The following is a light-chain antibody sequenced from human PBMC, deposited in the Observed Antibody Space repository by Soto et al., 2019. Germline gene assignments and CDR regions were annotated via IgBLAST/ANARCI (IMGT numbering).Light chain of an antibody. CDR3: CSYAGRRYV. J-gene: IGLJ1*01. CDR1: SSDVGGYNY. V-gene: IGLV2-11*01. Sequence: QSVLTQRRSVSGSPGQSVTISCTGTSSDVGGYNYVSWYQQHPGKAPKLMIYDVSKRPSGVPDRFSGSKSGNTASLTISGLQAEDEADYYCCSYAGRRYVLGTGIKVTVL. CDR2: DVS.